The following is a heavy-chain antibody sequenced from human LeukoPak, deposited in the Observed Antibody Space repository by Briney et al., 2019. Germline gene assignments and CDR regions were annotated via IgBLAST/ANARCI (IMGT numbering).Heavy chain of an antibody. CDR3: ARRGNAYDI. CDR1: GFTFTNHW. Sequence: GGSLRLSCAASGFTFTNHWLHWVRQAPGKGLVWVSRISTDGSITAYADPVRGRFTISRDNAKNTLYLQMNSLRAEDTAIYYCARRGNAYDIWGQGTMVTVSS. J-gene: IGHJ3*02. CDR2: ISTDGSIT. V-gene: IGHV3-74*01. D-gene: IGHD6-13*01.